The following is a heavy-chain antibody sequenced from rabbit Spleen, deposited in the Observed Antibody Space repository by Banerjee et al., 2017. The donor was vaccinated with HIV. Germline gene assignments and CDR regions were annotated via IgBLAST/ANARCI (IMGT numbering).Heavy chain of an antibody. CDR1: GFTISSSYW. Sequence: QEQLVESGGGLVQPEGSLTLTCKASGFTISSSYWICWVRQAPGKGLEWIACINSGTTNSYYSSWSKGRFTISKPSSTTVTLQMPSLPAADTATYFCARDLTGVIGWNFGWWGPGTLVTVS. CDR2: INSGTTNS. V-gene: IGHV1S45*01. D-gene: IGHD1-1*01. J-gene: IGHJ4*01. CDR3: ARDLTGVIGWNFGW.